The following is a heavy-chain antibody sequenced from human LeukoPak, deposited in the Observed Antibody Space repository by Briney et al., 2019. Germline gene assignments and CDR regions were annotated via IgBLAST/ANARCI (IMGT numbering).Heavy chain of an antibody. CDR3: ARGRGYCSSTSCYTGFWFDY. CDR2: INHSGST. Sequence: SETLSLTCAVYGGSFSGYYWSWIRQPPGKGLEWIGEINHSGSTNYNPSLKSRVTISVDTSKNQFSLKLSSVTAADTAVYYCARGRGYCSSTSCYTGFWFDYWGQGTLVTASS. J-gene: IGHJ4*02. CDR1: GGSFSGYY. D-gene: IGHD2-2*02. V-gene: IGHV4-34*01.